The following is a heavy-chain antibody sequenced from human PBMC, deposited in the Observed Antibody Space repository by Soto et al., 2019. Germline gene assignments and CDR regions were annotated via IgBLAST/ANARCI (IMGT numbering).Heavy chain of an antibody. V-gene: IGHV3-30-3*01. J-gene: IGHJ4*02. CDR1: GVTFSSYA. D-gene: IGHD5-12*01. Sequence: PXGSLKLSCAAAGVTFSSYAMHWVRQAPGKGLEWVAVISYDGSNKYYADSVKGRFTISRDNSKNTLYLQMNSLRAEDTAVYYCARDGRWLHLGYYFDYWGQGNLVTVSS. CDR2: ISYDGSNK. CDR3: ARDGRWLHLGYYFDY.